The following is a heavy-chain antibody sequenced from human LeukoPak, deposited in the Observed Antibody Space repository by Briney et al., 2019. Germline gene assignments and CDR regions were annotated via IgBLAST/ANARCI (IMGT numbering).Heavy chain of an antibody. Sequence: SETLSLTCTVSGASIRSGPYYWSWIRQPPGKGLEWIGSIHHNGKTYYNPSLESRVTISVDTSKSQISLHLSSLTAADTAMYYCARGDCSSTSCYPSWFDPWGPGTLVTVSS. CDR1: GASIRSGPYY. CDR3: ARGDCSSTSCYPSWFDP. CDR2: IHHNGKT. V-gene: IGHV4-39*01. J-gene: IGHJ5*02. D-gene: IGHD2-2*01.